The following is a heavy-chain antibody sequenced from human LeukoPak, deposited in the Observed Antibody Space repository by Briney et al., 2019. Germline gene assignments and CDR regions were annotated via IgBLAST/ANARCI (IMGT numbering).Heavy chain of an antibody. V-gene: IGHV4-4*07. CDR2: IYTSGST. CDR3: ARDGIQLWLTRGAFDI. D-gene: IGHD5-18*01. J-gene: IGHJ3*02. CDR1: GGSISSYY. Sequence: PSETLSLTCTVSGGSISSYYWSWIRQPAGKGLEWIGRIYTSGSTNYNPSLKSRVTISVDTSKNQFSLKLSSVTAADTAVYYCARDGIQLWLTRGAFDIWGQGTMVTVSS.